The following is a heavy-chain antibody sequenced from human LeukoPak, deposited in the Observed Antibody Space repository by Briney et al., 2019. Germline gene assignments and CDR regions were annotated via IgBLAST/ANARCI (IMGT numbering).Heavy chain of an antibody. CDR2: IYYSGST. Sequence: SETLSLPCTVSGGSISSGGYYWSWIRQHPGKGLEWIGYIYYSGSTYYNPSLKSRVTISVDTSKNQFSLKLSSVTAADTAVYYCARVIYGFSMYYFDYWGQGTLVTVSS. D-gene: IGHD4-17*01. CDR3: ARVIYGFSMYYFDY. V-gene: IGHV4-31*03. CDR1: GGSISSGGYY. J-gene: IGHJ4*02.